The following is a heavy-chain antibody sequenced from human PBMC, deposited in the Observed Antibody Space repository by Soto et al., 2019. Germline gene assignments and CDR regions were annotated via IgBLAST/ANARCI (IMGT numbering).Heavy chain of an antibody. CDR2: INAGNGNT. D-gene: IGHD3-9*01. V-gene: IGHV1-3*01. CDR1: GYTFTSYA. J-gene: IGHJ6*02. Sequence: ASVKVSCKASGYTFTSYAMHWVRQAPGQRLEWMGWINAGNGNTKYSQKFQGRVTITRDTSASTAYMELGSLRSEDTAVYYCARATPPAEHEDWFHYYYYGMDVWGQGTTVTVSS. CDR3: ARATPPAEHEDWFHYYYYGMDV.